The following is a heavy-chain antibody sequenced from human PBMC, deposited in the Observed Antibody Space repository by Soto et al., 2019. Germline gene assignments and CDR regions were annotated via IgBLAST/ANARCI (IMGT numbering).Heavy chain of an antibody. D-gene: IGHD6-6*01. CDR1: GDSVSSNIAA. Sequence: SQTLSLTCAISGDSVSSNIAAWNCIRQSPSRGLEWTGRTYYRSKWYNDYAVSVKSRITINPDTSKNQFSLQLNSVTPEDTAVYYCARGLTIFSSSPTYYYYGMDVWGQGTTVTVSS. J-gene: IGHJ6*01. CDR2: TYYRSKWYN. V-gene: IGHV6-1*01. CDR3: ARGLTIFSSSPTYYYYGMDV.